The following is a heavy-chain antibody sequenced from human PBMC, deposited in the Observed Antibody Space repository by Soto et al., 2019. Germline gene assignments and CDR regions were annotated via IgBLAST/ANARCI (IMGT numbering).Heavy chain of an antibody. CDR3: AKGVGWFGELVGFDY. J-gene: IGHJ4*02. D-gene: IGHD3-10*01. V-gene: IGHV3-23*01. CDR2: VSGSGGGT. Sequence: EVQLLESGGGLVQPGGSLRLSCAASGLTFSSYAMSWVRQAPGKGLEWVSGVSGSGGGTHYADSVKGRFTISRDNSKNSLYLQMISRRADDAAVYYCAKGVGWFGELVGFDYWGQGTLVTVSS. CDR1: GLTFSSYA.